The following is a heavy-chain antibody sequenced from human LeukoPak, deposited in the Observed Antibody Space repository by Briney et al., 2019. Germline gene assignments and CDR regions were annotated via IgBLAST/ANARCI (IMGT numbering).Heavy chain of an antibody. J-gene: IGHJ4*02. CDR2: ISWNSGSI. D-gene: IGHD3-10*01. Sequence: GGSLRLSCAASGFTFDDYAMHWVRQAPGKGLEWVSGISWNSGSIGYADSVKGRFTISRDNAKNSLYLQMNSLRAEDTALYYCAKDMAPTMVRGVTDWGQGTLVTVSS. CDR3: AKDMAPTMVRGVTD. CDR1: GFTFDDYA. V-gene: IGHV3-9*01.